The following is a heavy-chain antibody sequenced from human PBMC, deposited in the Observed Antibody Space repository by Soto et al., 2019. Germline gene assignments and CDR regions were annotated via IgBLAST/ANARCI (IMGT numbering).Heavy chain of an antibody. CDR3: ARAGNYYDSSAGAFDI. V-gene: IGHV4-31*03. J-gene: IGHJ3*02. CDR1: GGSISSGGYY. D-gene: IGHD3-22*01. Sequence: QVQLQESGTGLVKPSQTLSLTCTVSGGSISSGGYYWSWIRQHPGKGLEWIGYIYYSGSTYYNPSLKSRVTISVDTSKNQFSLKLSSVTAADTAVYYCARAGNYYDSSAGAFDIWGQGTMVTVSS. CDR2: IYYSGST.